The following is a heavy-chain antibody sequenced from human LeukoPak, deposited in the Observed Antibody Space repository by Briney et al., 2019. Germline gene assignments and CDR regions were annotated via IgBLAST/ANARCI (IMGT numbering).Heavy chain of an antibody. D-gene: IGHD3-10*01. J-gene: IGHJ4*02. CDR1: GFILSRYS. CDR2: VSTSSSYI. V-gene: IGHV3-21*01. CDR3: ARARSYYGSGSYSDY. Sequence: GGSLRLSCEASGFILSRYSMNWVRQAPGKGLEWVSSVSTSSSYIYYADSVKGRFTISRDNAKKSLYLLMNSLRAEDTAVYYCARARSYYGSGSYSDYWGQGTLVTVSS.